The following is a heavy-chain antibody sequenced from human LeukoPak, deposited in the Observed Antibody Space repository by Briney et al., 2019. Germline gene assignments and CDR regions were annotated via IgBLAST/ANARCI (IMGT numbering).Heavy chain of an antibody. Sequence: SETLSLTCAVYGGSFSGYYWTWIRQPPGKGLEWIGEINHSGNTNYNPSLKSRVAISEDTSKNQFSLKLSSVIAADTAMYYCARSKDGSGFAAYWGQGTQVTVSS. CDR3: ARSKDGSGFAAY. J-gene: IGHJ4*02. V-gene: IGHV4-34*01. D-gene: IGHD3-22*01. CDR2: INHSGNT. CDR1: GGSFSGYY.